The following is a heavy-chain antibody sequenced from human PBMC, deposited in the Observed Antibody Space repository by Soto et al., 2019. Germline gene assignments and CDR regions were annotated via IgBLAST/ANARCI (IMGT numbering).Heavy chain of an antibody. CDR2: IYYSGST. D-gene: IGHD3-22*01. CDR3: ARHGRPYYYDSSCYYPTWFDP. V-gene: IGHV4-59*08. Sequence: SETLSLTCTVSGGSISSYYWSWIRQPPGKGLEWIGYIYYSGSTNYNPSLKSRVTISVDTSKNQFSLKLSSVTAADTAVYYCARHGRPYYYDSSCYYPTWFDPWGQGTLVTVSS. J-gene: IGHJ5*02. CDR1: GGSISSYY.